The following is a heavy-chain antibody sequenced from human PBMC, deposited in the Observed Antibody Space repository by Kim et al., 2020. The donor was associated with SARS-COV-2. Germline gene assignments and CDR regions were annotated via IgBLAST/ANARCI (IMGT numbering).Heavy chain of an antibody. V-gene: IGHV3-30*18. CDR1: GFTFSSYG. D-gene: IGHD5-18*01. CDR3: AKDLAGVQLWLSGFDA. CDR2: ISYDGSNK. Sequence: GGSLRLSCAASGFTFSSYGMHWVRQAPGKGLEWVAVISYDGSNKYYADSVKGRFTISRDNSKNTLYLQMNSLRGEDTAVYYCAKDLAGVQLWLSGFDAWG. J-gene: IGHJ5*01.